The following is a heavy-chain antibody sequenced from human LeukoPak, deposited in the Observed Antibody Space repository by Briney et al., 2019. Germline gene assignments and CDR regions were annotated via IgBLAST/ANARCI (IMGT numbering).Heavy chain of an antibody. Sequence: PSETLSLTCAVYGGSFSGYYWSWIHQPPGKGLEWIGEINHSGSTNYNPSLKSRVTISVDTSKNQFSLKLSSVTAADTAVYYCAGSTLTDGYYYYGMDVWGQGTTVTVSS. CDR3: AGSTLTDGYYYYGMDV. CDR1: GGSFSGYY. J-gene: IGHJ6*02. V-gene: IGHV4-34*01. CDR2: INHSGST.